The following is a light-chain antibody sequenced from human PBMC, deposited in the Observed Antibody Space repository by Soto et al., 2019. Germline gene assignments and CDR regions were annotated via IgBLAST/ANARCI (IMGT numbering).Light chain of an antibody. CDR2: EVN. CDR1: SSDIGAYNY. CDR3: TSYGGNSNLV. V-gene: IGLV2-8*01. J-gene: IGLJ3*02. Sequence: QSALTQPPSASGSPGQSVTISCTGTSSDIGAYNYVSWFQQHPGEAPKLIISEVNKRPSGVPNRFSGSKSGNTASLTVSGLQAEDEADYYCTSYGGNSNLVFGGGTKLTVL.